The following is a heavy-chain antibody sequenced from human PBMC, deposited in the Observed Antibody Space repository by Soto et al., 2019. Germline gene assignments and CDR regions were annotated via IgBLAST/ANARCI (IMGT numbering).Heavy chain of an antibody. CDR2: IKSKSAGGSS. CDR3: NTDGGVSAYPLFWA. J-gene: IGHJ5*02. CDR1: GITVTNAW. V-gene: IGHV3-15*01. D-gene: IGHD2-8*02. Sequence: PGPSLRLSCAASGITVTNAWMGWVLQAPGKGLEWVGRIKSKSAGGSSDYAAPVKGRFSISRDDSRNTLFLQMNSLKTEDTAVYHSNTDGGVSAYPLFWAWGQGTLVTVSS.